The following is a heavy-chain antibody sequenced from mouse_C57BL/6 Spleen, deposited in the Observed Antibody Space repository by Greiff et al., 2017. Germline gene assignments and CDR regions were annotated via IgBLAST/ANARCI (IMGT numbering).Heavy chain of an antibody. CDR1: GYTFTSYW. J-gene: IGHJ2*01. CDR3: ARSMITTSGYFDY. V-gene: IGHV1-72*01. CDR2: IDPNSGGT. D-gene: IGHD2-4*01. Sequence: QVHVKQPGAELVKPGASVKLSCKASGYTFTSYWMHWVKQRPGRGLEWIGRIDPNSGGTKYNEKFKSKATLTVDKPSSTAYMQLSSLTSEDSAVYYCARSMITTSGYFDYWGQGTTLTVSS.